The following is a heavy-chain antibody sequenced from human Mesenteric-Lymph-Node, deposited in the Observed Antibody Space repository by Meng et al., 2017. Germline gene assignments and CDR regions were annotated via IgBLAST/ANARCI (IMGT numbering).Heavy chain of an antibody. J-gene: IGHJ3*02. V-gene: IGHV3-48*03. CDR3: VRDSSAYSSAWYALAFDI. D-gene: IGHD6-19*01. CDR2: ISSSGSTI. Sequence: GGSLRLSCAASGFTFSSYEMNWVRQAPGKGLEWVSYISSSGSTIYYADSVKGRFTISRDNAKNSLYLQMNSLRAEDTAMYYCVRDSSAYSSAWYALAFDIWGQGTMVTVSS. CDR1: GFTFSSYE.